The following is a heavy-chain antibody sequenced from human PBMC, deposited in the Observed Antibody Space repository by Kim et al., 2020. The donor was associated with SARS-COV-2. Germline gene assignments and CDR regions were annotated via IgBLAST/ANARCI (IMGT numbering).Heavy chain of an antibody. D-gene: IGHD3-9*01. CDR2: IYPGDSDT. CDR3: ARSNQVLRYFGVEWGRSWYGMDV. V-gene: IGHV5-51*01. CDR1: GSSFTSYW. J-gene: IGHJ6*02. Sequence: GESLKISCKGSGSSFTSYWIGWVRQMPGKGLEWMGIIYPGDSDTRYSPSFQGQVTISADKSISTAYLQWSSLKASDTAMYYCARSNQVLRYFGVEWGRSWYGMDVWGQGTTVTVSS.